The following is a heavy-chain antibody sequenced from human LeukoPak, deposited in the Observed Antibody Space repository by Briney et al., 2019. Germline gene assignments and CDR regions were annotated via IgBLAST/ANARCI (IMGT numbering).Heavy chain of an antibody. J-gene: IGHJ5*02. CDR1: GGSISSGSYY. CDR3: AREVYDSGGNWFDP. D-gene: IGHD5/OR15-5a*01. CDR2: IYTSGST. Sequence: PSETLSLTCTVSGGSISSGSYYWSWIWQPAGKGLEWIGRIYTSGSTNYNPSLKSRVTISVDTSKNQFSLKLSSVTAADTAVYYCAREVYDSGGNWFDPWGQGTLVTVSS. V-gene: IGHV4-61*02.